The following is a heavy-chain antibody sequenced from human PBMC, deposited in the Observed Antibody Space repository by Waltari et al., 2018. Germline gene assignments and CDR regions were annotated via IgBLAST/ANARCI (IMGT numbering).Heavy chain of an antibody. CDR1: GFTFSRYW. CDR3: ARVATKTYSSPVPGRPYYYGMDV. CDR2: ISSDGGST. D-gene: IGHD3-22*01. V-gene: IGHV3-74*01. Sequence: EEQLVESGGGLAQPGESLRLSCAASGFTFSRYWMDWVRQAPGKGLVWVSLISSDGGSTTYADSVKGRFTISRDNAKNTLYVQMNRLRAEDTAVYYCARVATKTYSSPVPGRPYYYGMDVWGQGTTVTVSS. J-gene: IGHJ6*02.